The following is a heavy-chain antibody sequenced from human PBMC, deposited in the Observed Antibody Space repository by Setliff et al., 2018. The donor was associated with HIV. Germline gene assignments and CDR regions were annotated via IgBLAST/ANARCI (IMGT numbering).Heavy chain of an antibody. CDR3: ARPNCSGGSCYSPEYYYYYMDV. Sequence: SVKVSCKASGGTFSSYAISWVRQAPGQGLEWMGGIIPILGIANYAQKLQGRVTITTDESTSTAYMELSSLRSEDTAVYYCARPNCSGGSCYSPEYYYYYMDVWGKGTTVTVSS. D-gene: IGHD2-15*01. J-gene: IGHJ6*03. CDR1: GGTFSSYA. V-gene: IGHV1-69*10. CDR2: IIPILGIA.